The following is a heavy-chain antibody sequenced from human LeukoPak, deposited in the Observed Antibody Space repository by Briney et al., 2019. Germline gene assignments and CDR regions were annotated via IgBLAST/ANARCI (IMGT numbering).Heavy chain of an antibody. CDR3: ARVTYYYGSGSYLFDY. V-gene: IGHV4-59*08. Sequence: PSETLSLTCTVSGGSISSYYWSWIRQPPGKGLEWIGYIYYSGSTNYNPSLKSRVTISVDTSKNQFSLKLSSVTAADTAVYYCARVTYYYGSGSYLFDYWGQGTLVTVSS. CDR1: GGSISSYY. CDR2: IYYSGST. J-gene: IGHJ4*02. D-gene: IGHD3-10*01.